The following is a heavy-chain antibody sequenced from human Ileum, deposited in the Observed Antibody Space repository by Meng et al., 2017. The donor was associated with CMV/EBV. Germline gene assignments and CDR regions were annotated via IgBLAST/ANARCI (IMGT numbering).Heavy chain of an antibody. CDR2: IYYSGST. J-gene: IGHJ4*02. CDR1: GGSISRGGYY. CDR3: ARGKSHFDF. Sequence: SRTCTVSGGSISRGGYYWSWVRQRPGEAPEWVGYIYYSGSTYYNPSLKSRTTMSVDTSKNQFSLEVNSVTAADTAVYYCARGKSHFDFWGQGLLVTVSS. V-gene: IGHV4-31*03.